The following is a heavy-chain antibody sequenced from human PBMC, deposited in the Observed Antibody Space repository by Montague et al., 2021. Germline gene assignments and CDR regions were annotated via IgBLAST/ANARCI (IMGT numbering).Heavy chain of an antibody. Sequence: TLSLTCSVSGGSISSGGFYWSWIRQHPGKGPEWIGSIYDRGSTNCNPSLKSRLTLSRDTSKNQVSLRLTSVTAAETAVYYCARSGGYCSGGRCDTFDYWGQGTMVTVSS. D-gene: IGHD2-15*01. CDR1: GGSISSGGFY. CDR3: ARSGGYCSGGRCDTFDY. V-gene: IGHV4-31*03. J-gene: IGHJ4*02. CDR2: IYDRGST.